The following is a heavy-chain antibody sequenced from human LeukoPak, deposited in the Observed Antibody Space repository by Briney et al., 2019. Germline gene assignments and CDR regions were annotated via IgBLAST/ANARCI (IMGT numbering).Heavy chain of an antibody. D-gene: IGHD2-2*01. CDR2: IYSGGST. V-gene: IGHV3-66*01. CDR3: ASTYQRAS. CDR1: GFTVGRNY. Sequence: PGGSLRLSCAASGFTVGRNYMSWVRQAPGKGLEWVSVIYSGGSTYYADSVKGRFTISRDDSKNTLYLQMNSLRAEDTAVYYCASTYQRASWGQGTLVTVSS. J-gene: IGHJ4*02.